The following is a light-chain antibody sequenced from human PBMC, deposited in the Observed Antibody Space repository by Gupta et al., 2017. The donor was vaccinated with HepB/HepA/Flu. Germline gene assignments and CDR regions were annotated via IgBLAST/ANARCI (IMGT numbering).Light chain of an antibody. CDR3: QVWDSSSDTCV. CDR1: NIGSKS. CDR2: YDS. Sequence: SSVLTQPPSVPVAQGKTARITCGGNNIGSKSVHWYQQKPGQAPVLLIYYDSDRPSGIPARFSGSNSGNTATLTIXRXEAGDEXDYYCQVWDSSSDTCVFGTGTKVTVL. J-gene: IGLJ1*01. V-gene: IGLV3-21*04.